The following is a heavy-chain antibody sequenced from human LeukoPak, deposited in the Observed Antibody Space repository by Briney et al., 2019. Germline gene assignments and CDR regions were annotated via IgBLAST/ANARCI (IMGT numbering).Heavy chain of an antibody. J-gene: IGHJ4*02. D-gene: IGHD2-2*01. CDR1: GYSFIGYY. CDR3: ATYYCSTTSCYPYFFDY. CDR2: INPYSGDT. V-gene: IGHV1-2*02. Sequence: ASVKVSCKASGYSFIGYYIHWLRQAPGQGLEWMGWINPYSGDTNYARKFQGRVTMTTDTSTSTAHMELRSLRSDDTAVYYCATYYCSTTSCYPYFFDYWGQGTLVTVSS.